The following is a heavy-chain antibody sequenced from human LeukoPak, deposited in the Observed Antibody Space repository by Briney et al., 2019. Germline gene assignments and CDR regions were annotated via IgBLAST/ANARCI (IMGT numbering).Heavy chain of an antibody. V-gene: IGHV1-46*01. D-gene: IGHD3-3*01. J-gene: IGHJ5*02. CDR2: INPSGGST. CDR1: GYTFTSYY. CDR3: ARSFTIFGVVLQYDNWFDP. Sequence: ASVKVSCKASGYTFTSYYMHWVRHAHGQGLEWMGIINPSGGSTSYEQKFQGRVTMTRDMSTSTVYMELSSLRSEDTAVYYCARSFTIFGVVLQYDNWFDPWGQGTLVTVSS.